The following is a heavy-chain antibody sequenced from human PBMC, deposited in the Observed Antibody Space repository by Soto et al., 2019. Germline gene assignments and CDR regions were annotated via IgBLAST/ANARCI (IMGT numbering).Heavy chain of an antibody. J-gene: IGHJ4*02. V-gene: IGHV3-74*01. CDR3: GREAVVVAAEDY. CDR1: GFTFSSYW. CDR2: INSDGSST. Sequence: EVQLVESGGGLVQPGGSLRLSCAASGFTFSSYWMHWVRQAPGKGLVWVSRINSDGSSTNYADSVKGRFTISRDNAKNTLYMQMHSLRAEDTAVYYCGREAVVVAAEDYWGQGTLVTVSS. D-gene: IGHD2-15*01.